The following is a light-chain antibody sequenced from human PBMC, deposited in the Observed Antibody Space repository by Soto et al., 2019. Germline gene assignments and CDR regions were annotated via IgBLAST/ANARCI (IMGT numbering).Light chain of an antibody. V-gene: IGKV3-15*01. Sequence: EIVMTQSPATLSVSPGERATLYCWASQSVTNNLAWYQQKPGQAPRLLIYAASTRATGIPARFSGSGSGTDFTLTISSLQSEDVGTYYCQNYNRAPITFGQGTRLEI. J-gene: IGKJ5*01. CDR1: QSVTNN. CDR2: AAS. CDR3: QNYNRAPIT.